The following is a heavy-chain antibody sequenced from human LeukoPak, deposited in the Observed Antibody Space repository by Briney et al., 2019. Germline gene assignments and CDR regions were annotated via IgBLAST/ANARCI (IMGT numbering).Heavy chain of an antibody. CDR1: GFTFSSYW. Sequence: SGGSLRLSCAASGFTFSSYWMHWVRQAPGKGLVWVSRINSDGSSTSYADSVKGRFTISRDNAKNTLYLQMNSMRAEDTAVYYCARVSMVHPIPWWFDPWGQGTLVTVSS. D-gene: IGHD3-10*01. V-gene: IGHV3-74*01. J-gene: IGHJ5*02. CDR3: ARVSMVHPIPWWFDP. CDR2: INSDGSST.